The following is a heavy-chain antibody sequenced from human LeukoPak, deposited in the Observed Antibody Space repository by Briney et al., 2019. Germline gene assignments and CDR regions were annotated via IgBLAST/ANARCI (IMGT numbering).Heavy chain of an antibody. D-gene: IGHD1-1*01. CDR1: GFSFSTYS. J-gene: IGHJ4*02. CDR3: ATDSPETAAFDY. V-gene: IGHV3-48*04. CDR2: IVGSSSNI. Sequence: PGGSLRLSCTASGFSFSTYSMNWVRQAPGKGLEWVSYIVGSSSNIYYADSVKGRFAISRDNAKNSLYLQMDSLRAEDTAVYYCATDSPETAAFDYWGQGTLVTVSS.